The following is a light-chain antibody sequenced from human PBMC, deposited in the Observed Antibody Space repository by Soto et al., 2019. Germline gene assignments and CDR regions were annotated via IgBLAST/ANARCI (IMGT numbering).Light chain of an antibody. J-gene: IGLJ3*02. V-gene: IGLV2-14*01. CDR1: NSDVGTYNY. CDR2: EVR. CDR3: TSYTPTGALV. Sequence: QSVLAQPPSASGSPGQSVTITCTGTNSDVGTYNYVSWYQHHPGKAPKFLIYEVRNRLSGVSNRFSGSKSGNTASLTISGLQSEDEADYYCTSYTPTGALVFGSGTKLTVL.